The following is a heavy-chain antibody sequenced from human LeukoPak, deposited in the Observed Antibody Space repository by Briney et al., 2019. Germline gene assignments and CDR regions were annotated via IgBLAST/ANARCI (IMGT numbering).Heavy chain of an antibody. Sequence: GGSLRLSCAASGFNFSSYAMNWVRQAPGKGLERVAVISYDGSNKYYADSVKGRFTISRDNSKNTQYLQMNSLRAEDTAVYYCATLADYPFDYWGQGTLVTVSS. CDR2: ISYDGSNK. J-gene: IGHJ4*02. V-gene: IGHV3-30*04. D-gene: IGHD4-11*01. CDR1: GFNFSSYA. CDR3: ATLADYPFDY.